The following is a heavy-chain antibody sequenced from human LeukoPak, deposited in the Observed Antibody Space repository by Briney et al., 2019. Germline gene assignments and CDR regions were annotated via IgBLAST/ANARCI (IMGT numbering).Heavy chain of an antibody. CDR1: GFTFGSYS. Sequence: GGSLRLSCAASGFTFGSYSMTWVRQTPGKGLEWISYISPVKNTIYYADSVKGRFTISRDNAKNSLDLQMNSLRAEDTAVYYCARESDRHHDLWSGYLALDYWGQGTLVTVSS. V-gene: IGHV3-48*01. J-gene: IGHJ4*02. CDR3: ARESDRHHDLWSGYLALDY. CDR2: ISPVKNTI. D-gene: IGHD3-3*01.